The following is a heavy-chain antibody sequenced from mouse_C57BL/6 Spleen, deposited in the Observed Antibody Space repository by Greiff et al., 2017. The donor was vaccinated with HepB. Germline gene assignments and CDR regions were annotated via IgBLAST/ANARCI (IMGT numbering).Heavy chain of an antibody. D-gene: IGHD1-1*01. CDR2: ISYDGSN. J-gene: IGHJ1*03. CDR1: GYSITSGYY. CDR3: AGLRGYFDV. Sequence: VQLKESGPGLVKPSQSLSLTCSVTGYSITSGYYWNWIRQFPGNKLEWMGYISYDGSNNYNPSLKNRISITRDTSKNQFFLKLNSVTTEDTATYYCAGLRGYFDVWGTGTTVTVSS. V-gene: IGHV3-6*01.